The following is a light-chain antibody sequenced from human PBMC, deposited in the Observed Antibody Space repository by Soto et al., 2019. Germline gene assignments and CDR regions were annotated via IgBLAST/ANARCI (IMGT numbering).Light chain of an antibody. V-gene: IGKV3-20*01. Sequence: EMVLRQSQGTLSLSPGGRATLFRRISQTVIHNYLAWHQQKPGQTPRLLVYGASNRATGIPDRFSGSGSGTEFTLTISRLEPEDFAVYYCQQHGSSPITFGQGTRLEIK. CDR2: GAS. CDR3: QQHGSSPIT. J-gene: IGKJ5*01. CDR1: QTVIHNY.